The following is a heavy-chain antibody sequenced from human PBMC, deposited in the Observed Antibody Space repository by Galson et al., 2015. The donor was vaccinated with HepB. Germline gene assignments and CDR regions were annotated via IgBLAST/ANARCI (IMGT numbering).Heavy chain of an antibody. CDR2: ISSSSSYI. D-gene: IGHD3-22*01. CDR3: ARALDVGYYDSSGYYAFDI. J-gene: IGHJ3*02. CDR1: GFTFSSYS. Sequence: SLRLSCAASGFTFSSYSMNWVRQAPGKGLEWVSSISSSSSYIYYADSVKGRFTISRDNAKNSLYLQMNSLRAEDTAVYYCARALDVGYYDSSGYYAFDIWGQGTMVTVSS. V-gene: IGHV3-21*01.